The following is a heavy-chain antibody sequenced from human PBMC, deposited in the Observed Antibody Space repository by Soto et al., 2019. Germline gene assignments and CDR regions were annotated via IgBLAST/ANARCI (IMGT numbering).Heavy chain of an antibody. CDR2: IYFNGSP. V-gene: IGHV4-59*01. J-gene: IGHJ4*02. D-gene: IGHD3-22*01. Sequence: PSETLSLTCTVSGGSISDYYWSWIRQPPGQGLECIGYIYFNGSPNYNPSLKSRVIISIDTSKNQFSLKMTSVTAADTAVYYCARARGANDSKTYYRYWGQGTLVTVSS. CDR1: GGSISDYY. CDR3: ARARGANDSKTYYRY.